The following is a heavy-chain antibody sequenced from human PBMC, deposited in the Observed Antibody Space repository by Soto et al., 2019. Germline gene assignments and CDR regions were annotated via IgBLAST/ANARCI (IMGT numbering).Heavy chain of an antibody. D-gene: IGHD2-2*01. CDR1: GGSISSYY. Sequence: SETLSLTCTVSGGSISSYYWSWIRQPPGKGLEWIGYIYYSGSTNYNPSLKSRVTISVDTSKNQFSLKLSSVTAADTAVYYCARRVGYCSSTSCYEADYYYYYMDVWGKGTTVTVSS. V-gene: IGHV4-59*08. J-gene: IGHJ6*03. CDR2: IYYSGST. CDR3: ARRVGYCSSTSCYEADYYYYYMDV.